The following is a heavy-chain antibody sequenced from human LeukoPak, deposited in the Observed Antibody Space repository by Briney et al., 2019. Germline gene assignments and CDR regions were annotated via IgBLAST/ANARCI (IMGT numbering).Heavy chain of an antibody. D-gene: IGHD3-16*01. Sequence: GGSLGLSCEVSGFTFGNYAMSWVRQTPGKGLEWISGISASGHYTYTADSLKGRFTISRDNSKNTLYLRMNSLRAEDTALYYCAKDGSWGDYYFYFYIDVWGKGTTVTVSS. J-gene: IGHJ6*03. CDR1: GFTFGNYA. CDR3: AKDGSWGDYYFYFYIDV. V-gene: IGHV3-23*01. CDR2: ISASGHYT.